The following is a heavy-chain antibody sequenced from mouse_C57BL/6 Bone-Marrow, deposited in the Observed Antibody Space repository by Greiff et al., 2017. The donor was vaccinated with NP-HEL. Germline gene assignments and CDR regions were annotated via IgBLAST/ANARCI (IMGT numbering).Heavy chain of an antibody. CDR2: ILPSIGRT. Sequence: SGSELRSPGSSVKLSCKDFDSEVFPIAYMSWVRQKPGHGFEWIGGILPSIGRTIYGEKFEDKATLDADTLSNTAYLELNSLTSEDSAIYYCARDYYGSSPYWYFDVWGTGTTVTGSS. J-gene: IGHJ1*03. CDR3: ARDYYGSSPYWYFDV. D-gene: IGHD1-1*01. CDR1: DSEVFPIAY. V-gene: IGHV15-2*01.